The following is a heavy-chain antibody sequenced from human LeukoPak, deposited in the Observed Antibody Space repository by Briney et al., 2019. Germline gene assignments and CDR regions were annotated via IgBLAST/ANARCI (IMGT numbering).Heavy chain of an antibody. J-gene: IGHJ4*02. CDR3: ATSNDAKIAPFDH. D-gene: IGHD2-21*01. CDR1: DVSMSAYQ. Sequence: PSETLSLTCPVSDVSMSAYQWSWVRQSPEKGLEWIGCINTKGETSYNPSLKSRVTTSVDTSKIQFSLRLTSVTAADTAVYYCATSNDAKIAPFDHWGQGAPVTVSS. V-gene: IGHV4-4*09. CDR2: INTKGET.